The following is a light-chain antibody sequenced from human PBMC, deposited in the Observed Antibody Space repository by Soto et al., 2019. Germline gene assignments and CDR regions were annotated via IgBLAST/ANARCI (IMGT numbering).Light chain of an antibody. Sequence: DIQMTQSPSTLSGSVGDRVTITCRASQTISSWLAWYQQKPGKAHKLLIYKASTLKSGVQSRFSGSGSGTEFTLTISSLQPDDFATYYCKHYNSYSEAVGQGTKVDI. CDR1: QTISSW. CDR3: KHYNSYSEA. J-gene: IGKJ1*01. V-gene: IGKV1-5*03. CDR2: KAS.